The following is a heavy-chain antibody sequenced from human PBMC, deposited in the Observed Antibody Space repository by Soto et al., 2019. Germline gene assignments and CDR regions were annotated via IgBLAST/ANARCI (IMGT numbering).Heavy chain of an antibody. CDR2: IYYSGST. Sequence: PSETLSLTCTVSGGSISSYYWSWIRQPPGKGLEWIGYIYYSGSTNYNPSLKSRVTISVDTSKNQFSLKLSSVTAADTAVYYCARSIAVAGEPNWFDPWGQGTLVTVSS. CDR1: GGSISSYY. D-gene: IGHD6-19*01. V-gene: IGHV4-59*01. J-gene: IGHJ5*02. CDR3: ARSIAVAGEPNWFDP.